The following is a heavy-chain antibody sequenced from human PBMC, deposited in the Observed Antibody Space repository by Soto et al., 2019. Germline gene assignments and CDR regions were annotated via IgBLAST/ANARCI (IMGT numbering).Heavy chain of an antibody. V-gene: IGHV4-59*01. CDR2: IYYSGST. J-gene: IGHJ4*02. CDR1: GGSISSYY. Sequence: SETLPLTCTVSGGSISSYYWSWIRQPPGKGLEWIGYIYYSGSTNYNPSLKSRVTISVDTSKNQFSLKLSSVTAADTAVYYCARGSKKQQWLVGKPSYYFDYWGQGTLVTVSS. CDR3: ARGSKKQQWLVGKPSYYFDY. D-gene: IGHD6-19*01.